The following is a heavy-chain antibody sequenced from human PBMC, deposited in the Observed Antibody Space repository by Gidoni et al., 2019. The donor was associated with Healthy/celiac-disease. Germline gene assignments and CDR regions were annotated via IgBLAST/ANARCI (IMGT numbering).Heavy chain of an antibody. J-gene: IGHJ4*02. CDR3: SRHRNIGGWEGTDY. Sequence: LQLQESGPGLVKPSETLSLTCTVSGGYISSCSYYWGWIRQPPGNGLEWFVSIYYSGAPYYNPSLKSRVTISVDTSKNQFSLKLSSVTAADTAVYYCSRHRNIGGWEGTDYWGQGTLVTVSS. D-gene: IGHD1-26*01. CDR1: GGYISSCSYY. V-gene: IGHV4-39*01. CDR2: IYYSGAP.